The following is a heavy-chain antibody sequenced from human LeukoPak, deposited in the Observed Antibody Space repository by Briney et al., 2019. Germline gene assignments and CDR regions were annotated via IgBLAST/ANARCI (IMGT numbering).Heavy chain of an antibody. D-gene: IGHD6-19*01. J-gene: IGHJ3*02. V-gene: IGHV3-33*08. Sequence: PGGSLRLSCAASGFSFSSYGMHWVRQAPGKGLEWAAAVWYDGRYTSYADSVKGRFTISRDNSKITLPLQMNSLQADETAVYYCATDHGGTVDGSGWGDAFDIWGQGTMVTVSS. CDR1: GFSFSSYG. CDR2: VWYDGRYT. CDR3: ATDHGGTVDGSGWGDAFDI.